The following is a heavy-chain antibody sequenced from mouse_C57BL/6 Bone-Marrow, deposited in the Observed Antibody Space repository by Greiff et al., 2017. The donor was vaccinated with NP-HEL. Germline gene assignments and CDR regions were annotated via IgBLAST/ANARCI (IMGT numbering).Heavy chain of an antibody. CDR3: TTFITTVVATDFDY. CDR2: IDPENGDT. Sequence: VQLQQSGAELVRPGASVKLSCTASGFNIKDDYMHWVKQRPEQGLEWIGWIDPENGDTEYASKFQGKATITADTSSNTAYLQLSSLTSEDTAVYYCTTFITTVVATDFDYWGQGTTLTVSS. D-gene: IGHD1-1*01. V-gene: IGHV14-4*01. CDR1: GFNIKDDY. J-gene: IGHJ2*01.